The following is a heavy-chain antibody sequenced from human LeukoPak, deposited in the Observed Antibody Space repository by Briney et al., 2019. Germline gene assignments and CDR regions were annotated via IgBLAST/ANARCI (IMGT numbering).Heavy chain of an antibody. V-gene: IGHV4-59*01. CDR2: ISYSGNT. Sequence: PSETLSLTCTVSGGSLNNYYWSWLRQPPGKGLEWIGHISYSGNTNYNSSLRSRVTLSVDTSNTQFSLRLSSVTAADTAVYYCARDSYTGNYFEDTFDIWGQGTMVTVSS. D-gene: IGHD1-26*01. CDR1: GGSLNNYY. J-gene: IGHJ3*02. CDR3: ARDSYTGNYFEDTFDI.